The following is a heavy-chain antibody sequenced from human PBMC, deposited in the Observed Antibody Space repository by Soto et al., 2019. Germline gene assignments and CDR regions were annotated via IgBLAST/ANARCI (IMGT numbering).Heavy chain of an antibody. V-gene: IGHV4-39*01. CDR1: GVSIDSSRYY. Sequence: QLQVQESGPGLVKPSETLSLTCTVSGVSIDSSRYYWGWIRQPPGKGLEWIGNIHYSGTTYYNPSLKSRVIISVNTSKNQFSMRLNSVTAADTAVYYGARPYESGGVYDGFDYWGQGTPVTVSS. D-gene: IGHD3-22*01. J-gene: IGHJ4*02. CDR2: IHYSGTT. CDR3: ARPYESGGVYDGFDY.